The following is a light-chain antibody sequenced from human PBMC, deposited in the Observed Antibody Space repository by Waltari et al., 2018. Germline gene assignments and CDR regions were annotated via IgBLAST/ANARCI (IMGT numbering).Light chain of an antibody. CDR1: TFPNQY. J-gene: IGLJ3*02. CDR2: KDT. Sequence: SFELTQPPSVSVSPGQTASITCSGETFPNQYTYLYKQKAGQAPVLVIFKDTERPSGIPERFSGSSSGTVDTLTITGVRTEDEADYYCQSADNITTFEVFGGGTKLTVL. CDR3: QSADNITTFEV. V-gene: IGLV3-25*03.